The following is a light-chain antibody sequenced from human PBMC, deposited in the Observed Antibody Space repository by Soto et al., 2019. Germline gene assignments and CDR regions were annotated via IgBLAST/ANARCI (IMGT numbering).Light chain of an antibody. CDR3: QQLNSYPIT. J-gene: IGKJ5*01. Sequence: DIQLTQSPSFLSASVGDRVTITGRASRDISSYLAWYQQKPGKAPKVLIYAASTLRSGVPSRFSGSGSGTDFTLTISSLQPEDFATYYCQQLNSYPITFGQGTRLEIK. CDR1: RDISSY. V-gene: IGKV1-9*01. CDR2: AAS.